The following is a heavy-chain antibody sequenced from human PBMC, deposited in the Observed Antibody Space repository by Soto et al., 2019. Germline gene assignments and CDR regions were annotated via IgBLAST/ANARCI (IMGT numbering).Heavy chain of an antibody. J-gene: IGHJ6*02. CDR3: ITGRIAVAGINLYYYGMDA. V-gene: IGHV4-39*01. CDR2: IYYSGST. CDR1: GGSISSSSYY. Sequence: SETLSLTCTVSGGSISSSSYYWGWIRQPPGKGLEWIGSIYYSGSTYYNPSLKSRVTISVDTSKNQFSLKLSSVTAADTAVYYCITGRIAVAGINLYYYGMDAWGQGTTVTVSS. D-gene: IGHD6-19*01.